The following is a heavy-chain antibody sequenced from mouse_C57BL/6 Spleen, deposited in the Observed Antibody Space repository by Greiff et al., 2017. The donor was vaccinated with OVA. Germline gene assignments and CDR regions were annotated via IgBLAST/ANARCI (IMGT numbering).Heavy chain of an antibody. CDR3: AREGYFDV. CDR1: GYSITSGYY. CDR2: ISYDGSN. Sequence: EVKLEESGPGLVKPSQSLSLTCSVTGYSITSGYYWNWIRQFPGNKLEWMGYISYDGSNNSNPSLKNRISITRDTSKNQFFLKLNSVTTEDTATYYCAREGYFDVWGTGTTVTVSS. V-gene: IGHV3-6*01. J-gene: IGHJ1*03.